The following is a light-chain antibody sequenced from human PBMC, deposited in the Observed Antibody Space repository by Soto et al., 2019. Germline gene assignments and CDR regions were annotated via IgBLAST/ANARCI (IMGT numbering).Light chain of an antibody. CDR3: QQSYRTPYT. Sequence: DIQRTRSTSSLSASVGDRVTITCRASQGISTYLVWYQHRQGRAPKLLIYDASSLLSGVPSSFSGSGSGTDFTLTISSLPPEDFATCYCQQSYRTPYTFGQGTKLETK. CDR1: QGISTY. J-gene: IGKJ2*01. CDR2: DAS. V-gene: IGKV1-39*01.